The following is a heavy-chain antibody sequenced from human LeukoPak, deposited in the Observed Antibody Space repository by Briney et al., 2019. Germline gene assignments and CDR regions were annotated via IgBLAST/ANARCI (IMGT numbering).Heavy chain of an antibody. D-gene: IGHD3-10*01. CDR1: GGSFSGYY. CDR2: INHSGST. Sequence: SETLSLTCAVYGGSFSGYYWSWIRQPPGKGLEWIGEINHSGSTNYNPSLKSRVTISVDTSKNLFSLKLSSVTAADTAVYYCARGLRAYGSGPNWFDPWGQGTLVTVSS. V-gene: IGHV4-34*01. CDR3: ARGLRAYGSGPNWFDP. J-gene: IGHJ5*02.